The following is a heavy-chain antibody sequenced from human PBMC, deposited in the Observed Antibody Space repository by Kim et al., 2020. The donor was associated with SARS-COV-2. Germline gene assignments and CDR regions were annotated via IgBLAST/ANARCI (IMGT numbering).Heavy chain of an antibody. CDR2: ISYDGSNK. D-gene: IGHD5-18*01. CDR1: GFTFSSYG. Sequence: GGSLRLSCAASGFTFSSYGMHWVRQAPGKGLEWVAVISYDGSNKYYADSVKGRFTISRDNSKNTLYLQMNSLRAVDTAVYYCAKDLREAWIQLWSPFYYYYTMDVWGQGTTVTV. V-gene: IGHV3-30*18. J-gene: IGHJ6*02. CDR3: AKDLREAWIQLWSPFYYYYTMDV.